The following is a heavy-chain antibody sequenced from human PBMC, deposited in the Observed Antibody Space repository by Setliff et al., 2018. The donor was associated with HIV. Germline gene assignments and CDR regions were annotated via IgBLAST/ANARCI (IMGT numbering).Heavy chain of an antibody. CDR3: ARRQSTFGGVIDS. CDR2: IYPGDSDF. J-gene: IGHJ4*02. V-gene: IGHV5-51*01. D-gene: IGHD2-8*02. CDR1: GYSFSTSW. Sequence: PGESLKISCKGFGYSFSTSWIAWVRQMPGKGLEWMGIIYPGDSDFRYSPSFQGQVTISADKSITTAYLQWSSLKASDTAMYYCARRQSTFGGVIDSWGPGTQVTVSS.